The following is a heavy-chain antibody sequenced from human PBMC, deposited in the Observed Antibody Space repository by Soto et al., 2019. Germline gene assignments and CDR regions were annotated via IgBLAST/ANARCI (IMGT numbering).Heavy chain of an antibody. D-gene: IGHD6-19*01. J-gene: IGHJ4*02. CDR3: VRDLAAGNCDY. Sequence: QVQLVQSGAEVKKPGASVKVSCKASGYTFTSYAIRWVRHAPGQGLEWMGWISAYNGKTNYAHKLQGRVTMTTDTSTSAAYMEMRSLRSDDPAVYYWVRDLAAGNCDYWGQGTLVTVSS. CDR2: ISAYNGKT. V-gene: IGHV1-18*01. CDR1: GYTFTSYA.